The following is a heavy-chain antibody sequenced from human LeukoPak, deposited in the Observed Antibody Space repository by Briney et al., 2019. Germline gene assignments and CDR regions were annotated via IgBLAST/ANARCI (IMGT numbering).Heavy chain of an antibody. J-gene: IGHJ5*02. CDR3: ARAAVAARWFDP. D-gene: IGHD6-19*01. CDR1: GGSFSGYY. V-gene: IGHV4-34*01. Sequence: SETLSLTCAVYGGSFSGYYWSWVRQPPGKGLEWIGEINYSRSTNYNPSLKSRVTISVDTSKNQFSLKLSSVTAADTAVYYCARAAVAARWFDPWGQGTLVTVSS. CDR2: INYSRST.